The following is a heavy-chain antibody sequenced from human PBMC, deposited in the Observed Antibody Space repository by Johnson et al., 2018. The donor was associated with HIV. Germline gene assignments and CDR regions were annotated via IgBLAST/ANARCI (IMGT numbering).Heavy chain of an antibody. J-gene: IGHJ3*02. CDR2: IRYDGSSR. CDR3: VKGDEVVAATSGFDI. Sequence: QVQLVESGGGLVQPGGSLRLSCAASGFTFSKYGMHWVRQAPGTGLDWVAFIRYDGSSRYYANSVKGRFTISRDNSKSTLYLQMNSLRPEDTAVYYCVKGDEVVAATSGFDIWGQGIMVIVSS. D-gene: IGHD2-15*01. CDR1: GFTFSKYG. V-gene: IGHV3-30*02.